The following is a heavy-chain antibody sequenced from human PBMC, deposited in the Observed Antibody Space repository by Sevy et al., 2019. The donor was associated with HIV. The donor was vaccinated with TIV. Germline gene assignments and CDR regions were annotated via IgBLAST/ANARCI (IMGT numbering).Heavy chain of an antibody. D-gene: IGHD1-26*01. Sequence: SETLSLTCTVSGGSITSLYWNWIRQPPGKGLEWIANIYYNGHINYNPSLKSRVTLSLDTSKNQFSLSLSSVTAAATAMYYCAGENAWGRGYSWGQGTLVAISS. J-gene: IGHJ4*02. CDR3: AGENAWGRGYS. CDR2: IYYNGHI. V-gene: IGHV4-59*08. CDR1: GGSITSLY.